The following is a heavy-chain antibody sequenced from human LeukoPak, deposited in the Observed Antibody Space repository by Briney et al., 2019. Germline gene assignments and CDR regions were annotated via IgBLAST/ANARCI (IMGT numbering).Heavy chain of an antibody. D-gene: IGHD6-6*01. Sequence: GGSLRLSCAASGFTFSSYAMHWVRQAPGKGLEWVAVISYDGSNKYYADSVKGRFTISRDNSKNTLYLQMNSLRAEDTAVYYCARAGIVARRGGVFDYWGQGTLVTVPS. CDR2: ISYDGSNK. CDR1: GFTFSSYA. J-gene: IGHJ4*02. V-gene: IGHV3-30*04. CDR3: ARAGIVARRGGVFDY.